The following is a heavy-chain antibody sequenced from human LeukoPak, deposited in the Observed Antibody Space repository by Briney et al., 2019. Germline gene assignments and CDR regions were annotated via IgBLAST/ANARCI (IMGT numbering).Heavy chain of an antibody. V-gene: IGHV3-7*01. CDR1: GFTFSSYW. Sequence: GGSLRLSCAASGFTFSSYWMSWVRQAPGKGLEWVANIKQDGSEKYYVDSVKGRFTISRDNAENSLFLQMNSLRAEDTAVYYCTRDTVVTPGSFAYWGQGALVTVSS. CDR3: TRDTVVTPGSFAY. J-gene: IGHJ4*02. CDR2: IKQDGSEK. D-gene: IGHD4-23*01.